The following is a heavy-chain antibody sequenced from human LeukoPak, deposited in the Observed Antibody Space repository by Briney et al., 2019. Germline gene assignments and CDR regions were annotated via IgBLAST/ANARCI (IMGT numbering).Heavy chain of an antibody. CDR3: ARETVPAAIDY. J-gene: IGHJ4*02. V-gene: IGHV4-59*01. CDR1: GGSISSYY. D-gene: IGHD2-2*01. Sequence: SETLSLTCTVSGGSISSYYWSWIRQPPGKGLEWIGYIYYSGSTNYNPSLKSRVTISADTSKNQFSLKLSSVTAADTAVYYCARETVPAAIDYWGQGTLVTVSS. CDR2: IYYSGST.